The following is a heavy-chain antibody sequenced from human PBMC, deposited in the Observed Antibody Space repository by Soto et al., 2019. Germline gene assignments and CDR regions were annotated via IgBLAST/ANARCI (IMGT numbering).Heavy chain of an antibody. CDR3: AREAGIMITFGGVIVPGPYYYYGMDV. CDR1: GYTLTSYD. V-gene: IGHV1-8*01. Sequence: ASVKVSCKASGYTLTSYDINWVRQATGQGLEWMGWMNPNSGNTGYAQKFQGRVTMTRDTSISTAYMELSSLRSEDTAVYYCAREAGIMITFGGVIVPGPYYYYGMDVWGQGTTVTVSS. D-gene: IGHD3-16*02. J-gene: IGHJ6*02. CDR2: MNPNSGNT.